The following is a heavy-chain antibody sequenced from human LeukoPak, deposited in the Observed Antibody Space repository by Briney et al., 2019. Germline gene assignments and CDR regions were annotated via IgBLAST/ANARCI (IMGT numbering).Heavy chain of an antibody. CDR3: ARGSSTPVGPPSY. CDR2: VYHSGNT. D-gene: IGHD6-13*01. J-gene: IGHJ4*02. Sequence: PSETLSLTCTVSGYSISSGYQWDWIRQPPGKGLEWIGNVYHSGNTYYNPSLKSRVTISVDTSKNQFSLKLSSVTAADTAVYYCARGSSTPVGPPSYWGQGTLVTVSS. CDR1: GYSISSGYQ. V-gene: IGHV4-38-2*02.